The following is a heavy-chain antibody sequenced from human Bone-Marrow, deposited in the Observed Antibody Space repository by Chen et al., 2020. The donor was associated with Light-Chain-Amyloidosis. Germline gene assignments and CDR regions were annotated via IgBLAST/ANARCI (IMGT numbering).Heavy chain of an antibody. J-gene: IGHJ4*02. CDR2: IYWNDDK. D-gene: IGHD3-9*01. V-gene: IGHV2-5*01. CDR1: GFSLTTSGMG. Sequence: QITLKESGPTLVKPTQTLTLTCTFSGFSLTTSGMGVGWIRQPPGKALEWLGIIYWNDDKRYSPSLKTRLTFTKDTTKNQVVLRMTNMDPVDSATYYCAHRYYYDVLTGKLGFDYWGQGALVTVSS. CDR3: AHRYYYDVLTGKLGFDY.